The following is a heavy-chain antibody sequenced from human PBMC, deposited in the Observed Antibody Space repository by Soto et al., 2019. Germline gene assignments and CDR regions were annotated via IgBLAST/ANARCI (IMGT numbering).Heavy chain of an antibody. D-gene: IGHD3-22*01. J-gene: IGHJ6*02. Sequence: SETLSLTFTVSGGSISSSSYYWGWIRQPPGKGLEWIGNVYYGGSTYYNPSLKSRVTISVETSKSQFSLKLSSVTAADTAVYYCAGGDYYHSSGYYFYYYTMDVWGQGTTVTVSS. CDR2: VYYGGST. V-gene: IGHV4-39*01. CDR3: AGGDYYHSSGYYFYYYTMDV. CDR1: GGSISSSSYY.